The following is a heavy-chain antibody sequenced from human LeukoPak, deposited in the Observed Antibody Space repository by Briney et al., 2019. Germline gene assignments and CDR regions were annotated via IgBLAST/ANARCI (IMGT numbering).Heavy chain of an antibody. CDR2: ISYDGSNK. CDR3: AKGVDDFTVTHLDY. CDR1: GFTFSSYA. V-gene: IGHV3-30-3*01. Sequence: GSLRLSCAASGFTFSSYAMHWVRQAPGKGLEWVAVISYDGSNKYYADSVKGRFTISRDNSKNTLYLQMNSLRAEDTAVYYCAKGVDDFTVTHLDYWGQGTLVTVSS. D-gene: IGHD4-11*01. J-gene: IGHJ4*02.